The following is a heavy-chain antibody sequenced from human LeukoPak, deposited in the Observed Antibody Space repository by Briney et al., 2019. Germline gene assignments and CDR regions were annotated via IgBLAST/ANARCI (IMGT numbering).Heavy chain of an antibody. J-gene: IGHJ6*03. CDR1: GGSISSYY. D-gene: IGHD6-13*01. CDR2: IYYSGST. Sequence: KPSETLSLTCTVSGGSISSYYWSWIRQPPGKGLEWIGYIYYSGSTNYNPSLKSRVTISVDTSKNQFSLKLSSATAADTAVYFCARGRVSSSTWYSTYYYYFYMDVWGKGTTVTVSS. V-gene: IGHV4-59*01. CDR3: ARGRVSSSTWYSTYYYYFYMDV.